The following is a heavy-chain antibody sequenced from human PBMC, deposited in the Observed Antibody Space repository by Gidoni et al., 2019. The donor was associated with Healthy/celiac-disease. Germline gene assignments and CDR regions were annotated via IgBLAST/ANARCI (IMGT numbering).Heavy chain of an antibody. Sequence: QVQLVESGGGVVQPGRSLRLSCPASGFTFRSYGMHWVRQAPGQGLEWVAVISYDGSNKYYADSVKGRFTISRDNSKNTLYLQMNSLRAEDTAVYYCAKDGVATIVYYGMDVWGQGTTVTVSS. D-gene: IGHD5-12*01. CDR1: GFTFRSYG. CDR2: ISYDGSNK. J-gene: IGHJ6*02. CDR3: AKDGVATIVYYGMDV. V-gene: IGHV3-30*18.